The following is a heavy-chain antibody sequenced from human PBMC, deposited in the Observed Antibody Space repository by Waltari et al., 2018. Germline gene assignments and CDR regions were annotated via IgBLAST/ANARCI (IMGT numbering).Heavy chain of an antibody. D-gene: IGHD3-22*01. CDR3: AKAHYYDSSGYQIDAFDI. CDR2: ISYDGSKK. CDR1: GFTFSSYG. Sequence: QVQLVESGGGVVQPGRSLRLSCAASGFTFSSYGMHWVRQAPGKGLEWVAVISYDGSKKYYADSVKGRFTISRDNSKNTLYLQMNSLRAEDTAVYYCAKAHYYDSSGYQIDAFDIWGQGTMVTVSS. J-gene: IGHJ3*02. V-gene: IGHV3-30*18.